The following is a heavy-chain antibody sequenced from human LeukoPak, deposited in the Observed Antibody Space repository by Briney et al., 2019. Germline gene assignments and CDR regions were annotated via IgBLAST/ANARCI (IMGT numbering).Heavy chain of an antibody. V-gene: IGHV3-9*01. CDR3: AKLPSSSTANTYYYYGMDV. Sequence: GGSLRLSCAASGFTFDDYAMHWVRQAPGKGLEWVSGISWNSGSIGYADSVKSRFTISRDNAKNSLYLQMNSLRAEDTALYYCAKLPSSSTANTYYYYGMDVWGQGTTVTVSS. CDR2: ISWNSGSI. D-gene: IGHD6-13*01. CDR1: GFTFDDYA. J-gene: IGHJ6*02.